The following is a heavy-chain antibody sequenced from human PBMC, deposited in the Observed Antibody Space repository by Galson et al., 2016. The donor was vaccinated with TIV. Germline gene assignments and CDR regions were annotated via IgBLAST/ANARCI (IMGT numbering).Heavy chain of an antibody. CDR1: GHTFTSYD. CDR2: MNPNSGNT. J-gene: IGHJ4*02. Sequence: SVKVSCKASGHTFTSYDMNWVRQAPGQGLEWMGWMNPNSGNTGYTQKFQRRATMTRDTSVSTAYMELTNLRSEDTAVYFCAQLVRKCGMTRCYGDHVDYWGQGTLVTVSS. CDR3: AQLVRKCGMTRCYGDHVDY. V-gene: IGHV1-8*01. D-gene: IGHD2-2*01.